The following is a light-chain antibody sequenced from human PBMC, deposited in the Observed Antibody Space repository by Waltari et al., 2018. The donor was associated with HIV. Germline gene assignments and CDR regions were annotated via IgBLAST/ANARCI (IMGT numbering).Light chain of an antibody. CDR2: WES. V-gene: IGKV4-1*01. Sequence: DILMTQSPDSLAVSLGERATINSKSSQSLWDSSNNKRYLAWYQHKPGQPPKLLIYWESTRQSGVPDRFSGSGSGTDFTLSISSRQAEDVAVYYCQQYYGSPFTFGPGTKVDIK. CDR1: QSLWDSSNNKRY. CDR3: QQYYGSPFT. J-gene: IGKJ3*01.